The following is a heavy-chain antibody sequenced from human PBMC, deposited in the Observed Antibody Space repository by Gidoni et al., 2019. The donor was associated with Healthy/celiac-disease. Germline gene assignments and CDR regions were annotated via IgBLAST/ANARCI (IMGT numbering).Heavy chain of an antibody. CDR3: ARDFYDSSGYYYGYFQH. V-gene: IGHV3-33*01. Sequence: QVQLVESGGGVVQPGRSLRLSCAASGFTFSSYGMHWVRQAPGKGLEWVAVIWYVGSNKYYADSVKGRFTISRDNSKNTLYLQMNSLRAEDTAVYYCARDFYDSSGYYYGYFQHWGQGTLVTVSS. J-gene: IGHJ1*01. CDR1: GFTFSSYG. CDR2: IWYVGSNK. D-gene: IGHD3-22*01.